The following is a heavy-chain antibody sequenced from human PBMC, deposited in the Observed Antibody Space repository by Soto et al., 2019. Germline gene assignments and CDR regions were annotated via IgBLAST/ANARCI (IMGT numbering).Heavy chain of an antibody. CDR2: INPNSGGT. CDR3: ARAGIAAPRSGEYGMDV. D-gene: IGHD6-13*01. V-gene: IGHV1-2*02. J-gene: IGHJ6*02. Sequence: QVRLVQSGAEVKKPGASVKVSCKASGFTFTGHYMHWVRQAPGQGLEWMGWINPNSGGTKYGQKFQGRVTLTRETTISTAYMELNSLTSEDTAVYYCARAGIAAPRSGEYGMDVWGQGTTVTVCS. CDR1: GFTFTGHY.